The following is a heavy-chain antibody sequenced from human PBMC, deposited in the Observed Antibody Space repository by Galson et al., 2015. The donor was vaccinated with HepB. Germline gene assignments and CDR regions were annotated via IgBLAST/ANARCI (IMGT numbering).Heavy chain of an antibody. V-gene: IGHV3-11*06. CDR1: GYIFSDYY. CDR3: ARDRVGYYGSGSYAGAFDI. J-gene: IGHJ3*02. Sequence: SVRLSCEASGYIFSDYYMSWIRQAPGKGLEWVSYISSSSSYINYADSVKGRFTISRDNAKNSLYLQMNSLRAEDTAVYYCARDRVGYYGSGSYAGAFDIWGQGTMVTVSS. CDR2: ISSSSSYI. D-gene: IGHD3-10*01.